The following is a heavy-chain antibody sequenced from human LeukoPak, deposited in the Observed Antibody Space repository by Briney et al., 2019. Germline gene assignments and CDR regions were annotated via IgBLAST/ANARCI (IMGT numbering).Heavy chain of an antibody. Sequence: SQTLSPTCVISGDSVSNNSGAWNWIRQSPSRGPEWLGRTYYRSEWYSDYAVSVKSRITINPDTSKNQFSLQLNSVTPEDTAVYYRARGKAFDVWGQGTLVTVSS. J-gene: IGHJ3*01. CDR3: ARGKAFDV. CDR2: TYYRSEWYS. CDR1: GDSVSNNSGA. V-gene: IGHV6-1*01.